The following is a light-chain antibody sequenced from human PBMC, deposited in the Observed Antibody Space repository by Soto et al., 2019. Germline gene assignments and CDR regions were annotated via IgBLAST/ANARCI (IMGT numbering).Light chain of an antibody. J-gene: IGKJ2*01. CDR2: GTS. V-gene: IGKV3-20*01. CDR1: QSVTSGY. CDR3: HCQQFYHLSVYT. Sequence: EIVLTQSPGTLSLSPGERATLSCRASQSVTSGYLAWYQQKPGQAPRLLIYGTSIRATGVTDRFSGSGSGTDFTLTISRLDPEDSAVYYCHCQQFYHLSVYTFGQGTKLEI.